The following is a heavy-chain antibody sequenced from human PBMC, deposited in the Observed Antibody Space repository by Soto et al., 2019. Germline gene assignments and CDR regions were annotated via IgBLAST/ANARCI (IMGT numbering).Heavy chain of an antibody. CDR1: GFTFSDYY. Sequence: GSLRLSCAASGFTFSDYYMSWIRQAPGKGLEWVSYISSSGGTIYYADSVKGRFTISRDNAKNSLYLQMNSLRAEDTAVYYCARRKKYCSGGSCRYSGMDVWGQGTTVTVSS. D-gene: IGHD2-15*01. CDR3: ARRKKYCSGGSCRYSGMDV. V-gene: IGHV3-11*01. J-gene: IGHJ6*02. CDR2: ISSSGGTI.